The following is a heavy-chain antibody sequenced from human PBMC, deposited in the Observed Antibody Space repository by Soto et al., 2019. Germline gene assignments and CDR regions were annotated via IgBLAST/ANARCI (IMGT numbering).Heavy chain of an antibody. V-gene: IGHV4-31*03. Sequence: QVQLQESGPGLVKPSQTLSLTCTVSGGSISSGGYYWSWIRQHPGKGLEWIGYIDYSGSTNDNPSIKSRVTISVATPKNQFSLKLSSVTAADTVVYYSAREPSIWGQGTLVTVSS. CDR1: GGSISSGGYY. J-gene: IGHJ4*02. CDR2: IDYSGST. CDR3: AREPSI.